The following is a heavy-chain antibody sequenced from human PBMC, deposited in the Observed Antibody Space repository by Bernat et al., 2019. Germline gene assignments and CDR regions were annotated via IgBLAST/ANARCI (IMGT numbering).Heavy chain of an antibody. V-gene: IGHV3-7*03. Sequence: EVQLVESGGGLVQPGGSLRLSCAASGFTFSSYWMSWVRQAPGKGLEWVANIKQDGSEKYYVDSVKGRFTISRDNAKNSLYLQMNGLRAEDTAVYYCARALPQRVLLWFRESSVMDVWGKGTTVTVSS. CDR1: GFTFSSYW. CDR3: ARALPQRVLLWFRESSVMDV. J-gene: IGHJ6*04. CDR2: IKQDGSEK. D-gene: IGHD3-10*01.